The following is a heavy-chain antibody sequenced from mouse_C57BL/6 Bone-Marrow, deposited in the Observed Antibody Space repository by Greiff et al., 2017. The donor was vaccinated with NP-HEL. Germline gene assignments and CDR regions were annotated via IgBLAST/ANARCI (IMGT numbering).Heavy chain of an antibody. CDR3: ARPITTVVATRVWFAY. D-gene: IGHD1-1*01. J-gene: IGHJ3*01. CDR1: GYTFTDYY. V-gene: IGHV1-76*01. CDR2: IYPGSGNT. Sequence: QVQLQQSGAELVRPGASVKLSCKASGYTFTDYYINWVKQRPGQGLEWIARIYPGSGNTYYNEKFKGKATLTAEKSSSTAYMQLSSLTSEDSAVYFCARPITTVVATRVWFAYWGQGTLVTVSA.